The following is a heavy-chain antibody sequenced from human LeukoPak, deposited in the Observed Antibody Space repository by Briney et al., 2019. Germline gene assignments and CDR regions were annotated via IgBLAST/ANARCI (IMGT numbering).Heavy chain of an antibody. Sequence: TSETLSLTCAVYGGSFSGYYWSWIRQPPGKGLEWIGEINHSGSTNYNPSLKSRVTISVDTSKNQFSLKLSSVTAADTAVYYCARVSSGWYLTQYFQHWGQGTLVTVSS. CDR3: ARVSSGWYLTQYFQH. CDR1: GGSFSGYY. V-gene: IGHV4-34*01. D-gene: IGHD6-19*01. J-gene: IGHJ1*01. CDR2: INHSGST.